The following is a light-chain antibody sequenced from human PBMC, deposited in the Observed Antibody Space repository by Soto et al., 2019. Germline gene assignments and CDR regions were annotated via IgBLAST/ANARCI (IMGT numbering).Light chain of an antibody. CDR3: QQYSSWPTWT. J-gene: IGKJ1*01. Sequence: EIVMTQSPATLSVSPGERATLSCRASQSVSSSLAWCQQKPGQAPRLLIYGASTRATGIPARFSGSGSGTEFTLTISSLQPEDFTVYYCQQYSSWPTWTFGQGTKVEIK. V-gene: IGKV3-15*01. CDR2: GAS. CDR1: QSVSSS.